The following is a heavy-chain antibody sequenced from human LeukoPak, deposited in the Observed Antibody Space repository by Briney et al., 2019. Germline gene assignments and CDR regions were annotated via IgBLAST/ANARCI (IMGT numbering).Heavy chain of an antibody. CDR2: ISAAGGIT. D-gene: IGHD6-19*01. Sequence: GGSLRLSCAAPGFTFSSYAMSWVRQAPGKGLEWVSAISAAGGITYYADSVKGRFTISRDNAKNSLYLQMNSLRAEDTAVYYCARDVEQWLVRVYYFDYWGQGTLVSVSS. J-gene: IGHJ4*02. CDR1: GFTFSSYA. V-gene: IGHV3-23*01. CDR3: ARDVEQWLVRVYYFDY.